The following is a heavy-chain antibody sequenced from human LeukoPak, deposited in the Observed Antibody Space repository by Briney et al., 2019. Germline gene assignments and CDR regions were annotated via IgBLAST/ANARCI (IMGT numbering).Heavy chain of an antibody. J-gene: IGHJ6*02. D-gene: IGHD6-13*01. CDR3: ATLAAAGTQDLYYYYYYGMDV. V-gene: IGHV3-23*01. CDR2: ISGSGGST. CDR1: GFTFSSYA. Sequence: GGSLRLSCAASGFTFSSYAMSWVRQAPGKGLEWVSAISGSGGSTYYADSVKGRFTISRDNSKNTLYLQMNSLRAEDTAVYYCATLAAAGTQDLYYYYYYGMDVWGQGTTVTVSS.